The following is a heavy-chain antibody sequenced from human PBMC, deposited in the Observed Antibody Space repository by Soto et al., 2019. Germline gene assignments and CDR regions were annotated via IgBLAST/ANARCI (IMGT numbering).Heavy chain of an antibody. CDR1: GGSISSGDYY. CDR3: ARSRITMVRGTRAAAGFDY. D-gene: IGHD3-10*01. J-gene: IGHJ4*02. CDR2: IYYSGST. Sequence: SETLSLTCTVSGGSISSGDYYWSWIRQPPGKGLEWIGYIYYSGSTYYNPSLKSRVTISVDTPKNQFSLKLSSVTAADTAVYYCARSRITMVRGTRAAAGFDYWGQGTLVTVSS. V-gene: IGHV4-30-4*01.